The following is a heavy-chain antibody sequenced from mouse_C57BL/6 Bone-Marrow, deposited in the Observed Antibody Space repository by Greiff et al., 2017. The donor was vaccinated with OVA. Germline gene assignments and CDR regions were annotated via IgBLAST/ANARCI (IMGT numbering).Heavy chain of an antibody. J-gene: IGHJ2*01. CDR3: AKKTLRHGYDFDY. CDR1: GFSLTSYG. D-gene: IGHD2-12*01. Sequence: VKVVESGPGLVQPSQSLSITCTVSGFSLTSYGVHWVRQPPGKGLEWLGVIWSGGSTDYNAAFISRLSISKDNSKSQVFFKMNSLQADDTAIYYCAKKTLRHGYDFDYWGQGTTLTVSS. V-gene: IGHV2-4*01. CDR2: IWSGGST.